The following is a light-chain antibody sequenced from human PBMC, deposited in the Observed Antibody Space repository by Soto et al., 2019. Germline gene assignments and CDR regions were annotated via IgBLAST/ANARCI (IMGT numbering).Light chain of an antibody. V-gene: IGKV3-20*01. Sequence: EFVLTQSPGTLSLSPGDRATLSCRASQSVSSSYLAWYQQKPGQAPRLLIYGTSSRATGIPDRFSGSGSGTDFTLTINRLEPEDFAVYYCQQYGSSPNTFGQGTKVEIE. J-gene: IGKJ2*01. CDR1: QSVSSSY. CDR3: QQYGSSPNT. CDR2: GTS.